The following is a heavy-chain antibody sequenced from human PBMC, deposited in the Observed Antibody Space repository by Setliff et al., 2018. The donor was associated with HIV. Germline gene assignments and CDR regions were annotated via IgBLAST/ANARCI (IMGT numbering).Heavy chain of an antibody. J-gene: IGHJ4*02. CDR1: GGSFSGYY. D-gene: IGHD2-21*01. V-gene: IGHV4-34*01. Sequence: PSETLSLTCAVYGGSFSGYYWTWIRQPPGKGLEWIGDINHSGKTNYNRSLKSRVTISTDTSKNQFSLKVRSVTAADTAVYYCARQVTVVGYFETAAGSFNYWGPGTLVTVSS. CDR3: ARQVTVVGYFETAAGSFNY. CDR2: INHSGKT.